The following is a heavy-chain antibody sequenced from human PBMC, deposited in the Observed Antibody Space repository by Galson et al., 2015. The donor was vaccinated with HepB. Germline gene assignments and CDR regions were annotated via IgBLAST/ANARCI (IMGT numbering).Heavy chain of an antibody. CDR1: GYTFYTYS. Sequence: SVKVSCKASGYTFYTYSITWVRQAPGQGLEWMGWMSPDNRDTNYARKFQDRVTMTTDTFTSTAFMELRSLRSDDTAVYYCARGALVGVVGGRLNNWFDPWGQGTLVTVSS. V-gene: IGHV1-18*01. J-gene: IGHJ5*02. CDR2: MSPDNRDT. D-gene: IGHD2-15*01. CDR3: ARGALVGVVGGRLNNWFDP.